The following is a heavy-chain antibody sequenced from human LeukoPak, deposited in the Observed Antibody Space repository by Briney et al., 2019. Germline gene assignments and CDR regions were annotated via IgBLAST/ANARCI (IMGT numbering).Heavy chain of an antibody. Sequence: GGSLRLSCSASGFTFSSYSMHWVRQAPGKGLEYVSAISSDGGNTYYADSVKGRFTISRDNAKNSLYLQMNILRAEDTAVYYCARVMGSSHYGMDVWGQGTTVTVSS. V-gene: IGHV3-64*04. CDR3: ARVMGSSHYGMDV. J-gene: IGHJ6*02. D-gene: IGHD3-10*01. CDR2: ISSDGGNT. CDR1: GFTFSSYS.